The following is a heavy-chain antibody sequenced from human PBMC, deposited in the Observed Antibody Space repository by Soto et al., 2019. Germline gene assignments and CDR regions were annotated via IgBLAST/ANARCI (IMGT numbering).Heavy chain of an antibody. V-gene: IGHV1-2*02. CDR2: IHPNSGGGT. Sequence: QVQLVQSGAGVKKPGASVKLSCKSSGFTFIGHYIHWVRHAPGQGLEWVGWIHPNSGGGTVYAQKFQGRVTMRADTSTSIASMDLTSLRGDDTAVYYCAGSRTGALDYWGPGALVTVSS. CDR1: GFTFIGHY. D-gene: IGHD7-27*01. CDR3: AGSRTGALDY. J-gene: IGHJ4*02.